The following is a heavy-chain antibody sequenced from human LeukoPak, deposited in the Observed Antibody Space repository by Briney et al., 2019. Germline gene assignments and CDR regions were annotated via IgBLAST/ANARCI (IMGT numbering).Heavy chain of an antibody. V-gene: IGHV4-34*01. CDR3: ARGKTRRNGSGSFYY. CDR2: INHSGTT. D-gene: IGHD3-10*01. Sequence: SETLSLTCAVYGESLRGYYWSWIRQPPGKGLEWIGEINHSGTTNYNPSLKSRVTISVDTSKNQFSLKLSSVTAADTAVYYCARGKTRRNGSGSFYYWGQGTLVTVSS. CDR1: GESLRGYY. J-gene: IGHJ4*02.